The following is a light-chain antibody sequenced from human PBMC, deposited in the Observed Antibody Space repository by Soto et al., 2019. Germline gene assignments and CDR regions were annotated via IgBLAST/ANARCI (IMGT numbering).Light chain of an antibody. J-gene: IGKJ1*01. CDR2: GAS. Sequence: EILFTQSPGTLSLSPGERETLSCRASQSVSSSFLAWYQQKPGQAPRLIIYGASSRANGIPDRFSGSGSGTDFTLTLRRLEPEDFALYYCQQYGSSRTWTFGQGTKVDIK. CDR1: QSVSSSF. CDR3: QQYGSSRTWT. V-gene: IGKV3-20*01.